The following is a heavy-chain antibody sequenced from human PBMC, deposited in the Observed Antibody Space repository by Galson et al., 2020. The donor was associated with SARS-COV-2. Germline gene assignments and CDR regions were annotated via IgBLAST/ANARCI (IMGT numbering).Heavy chain of an antibody. CDR3: ARDISTVAIFGVVTNWFDP. J-gene: IGHJ5*02. Sequence: ASVKVSCKASGYTFTSYGISWVRQAPGQGLEWMGWISAYNGNTNYAQKLQGRVTMTTDTSTSTAYMELRSLRSDDTAVYYCARDISTVAIFGVVTNWFDPWGQGTLVTVS. CDR1: GYTFTSYG. D-gene: IGHD3-3*01. CDR2: ISAYNGNT. V-gene: IGHV1-18*01.